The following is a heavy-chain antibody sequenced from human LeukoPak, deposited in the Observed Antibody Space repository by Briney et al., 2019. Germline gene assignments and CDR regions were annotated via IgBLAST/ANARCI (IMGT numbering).Heavy chain of an antibody. D-gene: IGHD5-18*01. CDR3: ARGVSGYSYGYYYYYMDV. CDR2: INHSGST. Sequence: SETLSLTCAVYGGSFSGHYWSWIRQPPGKGLEWIGEINHSGSTNYNSSLKSRVTISVDTSKNQFSLKLSSVTAADTAVYYCARGVSGYSYGYYYYYMDVWGKGTTVTVSS. J-gene: IGHJ6*03. CDR1: GGSFSGHY. V-gene: IGHV4-34*01.